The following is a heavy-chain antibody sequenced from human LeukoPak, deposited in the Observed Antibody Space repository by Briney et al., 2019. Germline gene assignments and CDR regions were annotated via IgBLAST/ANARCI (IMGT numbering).Heavy chain of an antibody. Sequence: GGSLRLSCAASGFTFSSYAMHWARQAPGKGLEWVAVISYDGSNKYSADSVKGRFTISRDNSKNTLYLQMNSLRAEDTAVYYCARDPHYYGSGRGNYMDVWGKGTTVTVSS. CDR3: ARDPHYYGSGRGNYMDV. D-gene: IGHD3-10*01. CDR1: GFTFSSYA. V-gene: IGHV3-30*04. CDR2: ISYDGSNK. J-gene: IGHJ6*03.